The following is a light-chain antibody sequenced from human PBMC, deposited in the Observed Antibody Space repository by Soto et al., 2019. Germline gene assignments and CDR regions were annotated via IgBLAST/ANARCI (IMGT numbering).Light chain of an antibody. CDR1: QSVSSY. V-gene: IGKV3-11*01. CDR2: DAS. Sequence: EIVLTQSPATLSLSPWERATLSCRASQSVSSYLAWYQQKPGQAPRLLIYDASNRATGIPARFSGSGSGTDVSLTISSLEPEDFAVYYCQQRSNWPFGGGTKVEIK. J-gene: IGKJ4*01. CDR3: QQRSNWP.